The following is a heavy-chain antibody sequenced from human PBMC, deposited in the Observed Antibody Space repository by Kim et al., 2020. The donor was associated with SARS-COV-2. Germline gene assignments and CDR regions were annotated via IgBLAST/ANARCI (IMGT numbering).Heavy chain of an antibody. CDR3: ARDLSTGTGNSDPAF. D-gene: IGHD3-10*01. J-gene: IGHJ4*02. V-gene: IGHV3-33*01. CDR1: GFTFSRYG. Sequence: GGSLRLSCAASGFTFSRYGMHWVLQAPGKGLEWVAVIYHDVSKEDYGESVKGRFTISRHNSKNTLYLQMDRLRGDDTAVYWCARDLSTGTGNSDPAFWGRGALVSVS. CDR2: IYHDVSKE.